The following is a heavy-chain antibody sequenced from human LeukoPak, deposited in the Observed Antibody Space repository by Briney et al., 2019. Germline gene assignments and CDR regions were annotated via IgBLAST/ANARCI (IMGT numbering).Heavy chain of an antibody. CDR3: ARESAGMSYFDY. CDR1: GGSISSHY. V-gene: IGHV4-59*11. J-gene: IGHJ4*02. Sequence: SETLSLTCTVSGGSISSHYWSWIRQPPGKGLEWIGYIYYSGSTNCNPSLKSRVTISVDTSKNQFSLKLSSVTAADTAVYYCARESAGMSYFDYWGQGTLVTVSS. CDR2: IYYSGST.